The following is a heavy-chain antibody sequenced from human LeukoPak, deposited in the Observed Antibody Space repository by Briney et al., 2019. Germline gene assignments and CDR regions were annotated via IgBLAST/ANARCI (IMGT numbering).Heavy chain of an antibody. CDR1: GFTFSSYA. J-gene: IGHJ5*02. D-gene: IGHD3-3*01. V-gene: IGHV3-30*04. CDR3: ARDWALEPISSTIFGWFDP. CDR2: ISYDGSNK. Sequence: PGRSLRLSCAASGFTFSSYAMHWVRQAPGKGLEWVAVISYDGSNKYYADSVKGRFTISGDNSKNTLYLQMNSLRAEDTAVYYCARDWALEPISSTIFGWFDPWGQGTLVTVSS.